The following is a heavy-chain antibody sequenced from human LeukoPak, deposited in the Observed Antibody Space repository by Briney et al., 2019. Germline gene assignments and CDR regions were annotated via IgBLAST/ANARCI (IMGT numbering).Heavy chain of an antibody. Sequence: PSETLSLTCTVSSASISSYYWSWIRQPAGKGLEWIGRFYTSGSTKYNPSLKSRVTMSVDTSKDQFSLKLNSVTAADTAVYYCAREVYDSSGYPRVYFDYWGQGTLVTVSS. CDR3: AREVYDSSGYPRVYFDY. D-gene: IGHD3-22*01. J-gene: IGHJ4*02. CDR1: SASISSYY. CDR2: FYTSGST. V-gene: IGHV4-4*07.